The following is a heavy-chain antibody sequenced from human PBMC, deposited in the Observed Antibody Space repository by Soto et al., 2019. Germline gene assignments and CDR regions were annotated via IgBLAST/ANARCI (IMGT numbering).Heavy chain of an antibody. V-gene: IGHV3-21*01. D-gene: IGHD6-19*01. CDR1: GFTFSRHS. J-gene: IGHJ4*02. CDR2: IGTTSTYI. Sequence: EVQLVESGGGLVEPGGSLRLSCAASGFTFSRHSLNWVRQAPGKGLEWVSSIGTTSTYIYYAYSVKGRFTISRDNAKNSLYLQMDSLRAEDTAVYYCARDGYSSGFDYWGQGTLVTASS. CDR3: ARDGYSSGFDY.